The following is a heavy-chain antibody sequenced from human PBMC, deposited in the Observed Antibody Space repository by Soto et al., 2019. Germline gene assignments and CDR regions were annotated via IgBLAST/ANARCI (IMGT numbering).Heavy chain of an antibody. V-gene: IGHV4-59*01. D-gene: IGHD2-8*01. CDR1: GGSISSYY. J-gene: IGHJ3*02. CDR3: ARDKAYCTNGVCPRDAFVI. Sequence: PSETLSLTCTVSGGSISSYYWRWIRQPPGKGLEWIGYIYYSGSTNYNPSLKSRVTISVDTSKNQFSLKLSSVTAADTAVYYCARDKAYCTNGVCPRDAFVIWGQGAMVTVS. CDR2: IYYSGST.